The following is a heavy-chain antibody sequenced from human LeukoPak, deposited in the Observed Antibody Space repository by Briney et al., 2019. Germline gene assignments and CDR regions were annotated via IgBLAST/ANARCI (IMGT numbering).Heavy chain of an antibody. D-gene: IGHD3-3*01. CDR3: ARGYDFWSGYQSWFDP. CDR1: GGSISSYY. Sequence: SETLSLTCTVSGGSISSYYWSWIRQPPGKGLEWIGYIYYSGSTSYNPSLKSRVTISVDTSKNQFSLKLSSVTAADTAVYYCARGYDFWSGYQSWFDPWGQGTLVTVSS. V-gene: IGHV4-59*01. CDR2: IYYSGST. J-gene: IGHJ5*02.